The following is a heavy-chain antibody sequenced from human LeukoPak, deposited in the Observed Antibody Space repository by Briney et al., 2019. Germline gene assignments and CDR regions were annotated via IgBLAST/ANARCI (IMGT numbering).Heavy chain of an antibody. Sequence: ASVKVSCKASGYTFTSYGISWVRQAPGQGLEWMGWISAYNGNTNYAQKLQGRVTMTTDTSTSTAYMELRSLRSDDTAVYYCASADSSGWYPPWFDPWGQGTLLTVSS. D-gene: IGHD6-19*01. CDR3: ASADSSGWYPPWFDP. V-gene: IGHV1-18*01. CDR2: ISAYNGNT. J-gene: IGHJ5*02. CDR1: GYTFTSYG.